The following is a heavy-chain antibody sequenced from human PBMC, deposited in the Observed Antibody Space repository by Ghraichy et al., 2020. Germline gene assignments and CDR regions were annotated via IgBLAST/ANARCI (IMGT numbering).Heavy chain of an antibody. V-gene: IGHV2-70*01. CDR2: IDWDDDK. CDR3: ARARYDFTYYYYYMDV. Sequence: SGPTLVKPTQTLTLTCTFSGFSLSTSEMCVSWIRQPPGKALEWLALIDWDDDKYYSTSLKTRLTISKDTSKNQVVLSMTNLDPVDTATYYCARARYDFTYYYYYMDVWGKGTTVTVSS. J-gene: IGHJ6*03. CDR1: GFSLSTSEMC. D-gene: IGHD3-3*01.